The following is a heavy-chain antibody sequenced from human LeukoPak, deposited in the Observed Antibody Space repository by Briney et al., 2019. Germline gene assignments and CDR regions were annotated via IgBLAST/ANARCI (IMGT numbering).Heavy chain of an antibody. CDR1: GFTFNSYA. CDR2: ISGNGGST. Sequence: PGGSLRLSCAASGFTFNSYAMHWVRQAPGKGLEYVSAISGNGGSTYYANSVKGRFTISRDNSKNTLYLQMGSLRDEDMAAYYCARGPGPTYYYYYYVDVWGKGTTVTVSS. CDR3: ARGPGPTYYYYYYVDV. V-gene: IGHV3-64*01. J-gene: IGHJ6*03.